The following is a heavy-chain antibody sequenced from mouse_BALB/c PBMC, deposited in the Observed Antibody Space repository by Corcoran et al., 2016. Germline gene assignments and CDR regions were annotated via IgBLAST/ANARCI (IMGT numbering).Heavy chain of an antibody. V-gene: IGHV1-26*01. CDR1: GYTFTDYY. CDR3: ARDYDDYFDY. J-gene: IGHJ2*01. CDR2: INPNNGGT. Sequence: EVQLQQSGPELVKPGASVKMSCKASGYTFTDYYMKWVKQSHGKRLEWIGDINPNNGGTNYNQKFKGKATLTVDKSSSTAYMQLNSLTSEDSAVYYCARDYDDYFDYWGQGTTLTVSS. D-gene: IGHD2-3*01.